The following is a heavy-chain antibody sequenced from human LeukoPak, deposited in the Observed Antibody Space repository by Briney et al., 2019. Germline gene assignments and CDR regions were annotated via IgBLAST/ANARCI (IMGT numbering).Heavy chain of an antibody. J-gene: IGHJ4*02. D-gene: IGHD3-3*01. CDR3: ARGAWSGTYYFDD. V-gene: IGHV1-69*04. CDR2: IIPILGTA. CDR1: GRTFSNYA. Sequence: ASVTVSCKASGRTFSNYAISWVRQAPGQGLEWMGRIIPILGTANHSQKFQGRVTITADKPTTIAYMELSSLRSEDTAVYYCARGAWSGTYYFDDWGQGTLVTVSS.